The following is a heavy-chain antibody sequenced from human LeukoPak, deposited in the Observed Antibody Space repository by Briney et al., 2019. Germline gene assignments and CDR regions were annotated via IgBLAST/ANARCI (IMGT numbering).Heavy chain of an antibody. CDR1: GFIVSSNY. CDR3: ARWLVGALKPGAFDI. V-gene: IGHV3-53*01. Sequence: GGSLRLSCAASGFIVSSNYMGWVRQAPGKGLEWVSVIYSGGSTYYADSVKGRFTISRDNVKNSLFLQMNSLRVEDTAVCYCARWLVGALKPGAFDIWGQGTMVTVSS. D-gene: IGHD1-26*01. CDR2: IYSGGST. J-gene: IGHJ3*02.